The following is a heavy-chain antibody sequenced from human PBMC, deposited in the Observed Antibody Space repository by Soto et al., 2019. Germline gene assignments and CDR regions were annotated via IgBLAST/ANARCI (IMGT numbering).Heavy chain of an antibody. Sequence: VGSLRLSCAASGFTFSSYAMSWVRQAPGKGLEWVSAISGSGGSTYYADSVKGRFTISRDNSKNTLYLQMNSLRAEDTAVYYCAKDSGLGRGVVDYYYYYGMDVWGQGTTVTVSS. D-gene: IGHD2-15*01. V-gene: IGHV3-23*01. CDR1: GFTFSSYA. CDR2: ISGSGGST. J-gene: IGHJ6*02. CDR3: AKDSGLGRGVVDYYYYYGMDV.